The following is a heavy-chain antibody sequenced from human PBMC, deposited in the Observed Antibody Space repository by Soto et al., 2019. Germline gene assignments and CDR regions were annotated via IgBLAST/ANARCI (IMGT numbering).Heavy chain of an antibody. Sequence: QITLKESGPALVKPTQTLTLTCTFSGFSLSTSGVGVGWIRQPPGKALEWLALIYWDDDKRYSPSLKSRLTNTKDTTKSQVVLTMTNMDPVDTATYYGAHSLAASNYSDYEPINSFDYWGQGTLVTVSS. CDR1: GFSLSTSGVG. CDR3: AHSLAASNYSDYEPINSFDY. CDR2: IYWDDDK. V-gene: IGHV2-5*02. J-gene: IGHJ4*02. D-gene: IGHD4-17*01.